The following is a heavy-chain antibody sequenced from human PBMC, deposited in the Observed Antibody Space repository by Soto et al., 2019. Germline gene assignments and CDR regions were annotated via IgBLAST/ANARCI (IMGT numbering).Heavy chain of an antibody. CDR2: IDPSDSYT. V-gene: IGHV5-10-1*01. J-gene: IGHJ6*02. CDR3: ARRTRYYYGMDV. CDR1: WYSCTSYG. Sequence: GESLKISCKGSWYSCTSYGISWVLQMPGKGLEWMGRIDPSDSYTNYSPSFQGHVTISADKSISTAYLQWSSLKASDTAMYYCARRTRYYYGMDVWGQGTTVTVSS.